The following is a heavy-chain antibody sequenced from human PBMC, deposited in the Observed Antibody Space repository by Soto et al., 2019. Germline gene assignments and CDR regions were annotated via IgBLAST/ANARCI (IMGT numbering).Heavy chain of an antibody. CDR3: AIRVCGGDCYSYYYYYGMDV. Sequence: QVQLVQSGAEVKKPGSSVKVSCKASGGTFSSYAISWVRQAPGQGLEWMGGIIPIFGTANYAQKFQGRVTITADESTSTAYMELSSLSSEDTAVYYCAIRVCGGDCYSYYYYYGMDVWGQGTTVTVSS. J-gene: IGHJ6*02. D-gene: IGHD2-21*02. V-gene: IGHV1-69*01. CDR1: GGTFSSYA. CDR2: IIPIFGTA.